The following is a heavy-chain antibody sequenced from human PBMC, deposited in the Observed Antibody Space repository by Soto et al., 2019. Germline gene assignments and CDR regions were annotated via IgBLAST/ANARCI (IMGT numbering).Heavy chain of an antibody. Sequence: QVQLVESGGGEVQPGRSLTISCAASGFTFSTYGMHWVRQTPGKGLEWVAVISYDGTNKFYSDSVKGRFTISRDNFQDPLTLEINSLRAYDTAVYSFAKDLQSYCYYDYYRYGMDLWGLGTRVTVSS. CDR3: AKDLQSYCYYDYYRYGMDL. CDR2: ISYDGTNK. J-gene: IGHJ6*02. CDR1: GFTFSTYG. V-gene: IGHV3-30*18. D-gene: IGHD2-21*01.